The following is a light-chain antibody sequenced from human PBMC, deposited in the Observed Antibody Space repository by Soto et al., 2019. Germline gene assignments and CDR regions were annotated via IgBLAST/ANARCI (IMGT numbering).Light chain of an antibody. Sequence: DIQMTQSPATLSASVGDRVTVPCRASQSISTLLAWYQQKPGKAPKLLIDKASNLESGVPSRFSGSGSGAEFTLTISGLQPDDFATYYCLQYNSYPFTFGGGTKVDI. CDR3: LQYNSYPFT. CDR1: QSISTL. CDR2: KAS. V-gene: IGKV1-5*03. J-gene: IGKJ4*01.